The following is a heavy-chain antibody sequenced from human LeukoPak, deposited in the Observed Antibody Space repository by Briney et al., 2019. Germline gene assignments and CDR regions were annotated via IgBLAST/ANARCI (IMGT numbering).Heavy chain of an antibody. J-gene: IGHJ5*02. D-gene: IGHD4-17*01. CDR1: GGSISSYF. Sequence: SETLSLTCTVSGGSISSYFWSWIRQPPGKGLEWIGYVYYTGSTNYNPSLESRVTISVDTSKNQFSLKLSSVTAADTAVYYCARGGTTVTPGLLWFDPWGQGTLVTVPS. CDR2: VYYTGST. CDR3: ARGGTTVTPGLLWFDP. V-gene: IGHV4-59*01.